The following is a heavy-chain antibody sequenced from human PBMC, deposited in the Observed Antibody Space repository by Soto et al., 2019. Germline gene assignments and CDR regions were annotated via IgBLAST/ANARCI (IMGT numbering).Heavy chain of an antibody. CDR2: IIPYYNTL. Sequence: AQVVQSGAEVRKPGSSVKLSCKASEGTFNSYAITWVRQAPGQGLEWMGGIIPYYNTLNYAQKFQDRVTITADDSTNTVYMELSSLRSDDTAVYFCASGASRWYPYFFDSWAQGTLVTVSS. D-gene: IGHD6-13*01. CDR1: EGTFNSYA. J-gene: IGHJ4*02. CDR3: ASGASRWYPYFFDS. V-gene: IGHV1-69*01.